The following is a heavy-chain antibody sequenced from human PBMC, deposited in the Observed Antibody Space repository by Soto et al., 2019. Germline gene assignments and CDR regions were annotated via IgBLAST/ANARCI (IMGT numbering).Heavy chain of an antibody. D-gene: IGHD3-16*02. CDR2: INHSGST. CDR3: ARVVYFGELSSPLESTYYFDY. J-gene: IGHJ4*02. CDR1: GGSFSGYY. Sequence: SETLSLTCAVYGGSFSGYYWSWIRQPPGKGLEWIGEINHSGSTNYNPSLKSRVTISVDTSKNQFSLKLSSVTAADTAVYYCARVVYFGELSSPLESTYYFDYWGQGTLVTVSS. V-gene: IGHV4-34*01.